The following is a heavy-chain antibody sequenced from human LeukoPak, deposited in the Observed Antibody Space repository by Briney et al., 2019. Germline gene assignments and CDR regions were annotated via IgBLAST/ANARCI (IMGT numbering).Heavy chain of an antibody. V-gene: IGHV1-2*02. J-gene: IGHJ3*02. D-gene: IGHD2-2*02. CDR2: INPNSGGT. CDR1: GYTFTDYY. Sequence: ASVTVSCKASGYTFTDYYMHWVGQAPGQGREWMGWINPNSGGTNYAQKFQGRVTMTRDTAISTDYMELSRLRSDDTAVYYCASDWGLSQLEYCSNTNCYMGAFDIWGQGTMVTVSS. CDR3: ASDWGLSQLEYCSNTNCYMGAFDI.